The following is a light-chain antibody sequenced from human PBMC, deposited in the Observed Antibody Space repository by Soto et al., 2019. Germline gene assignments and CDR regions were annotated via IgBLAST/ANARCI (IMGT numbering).Light chain of an antibody. J-gene: IGKJ2*01. CDR3: QQYHNWPPQYT. CDR2: GAS. V-gene: IGKV3-15*01. Sequence: EIVMKQSPASLSVSPGDGATLSCRASKTVASNLAWYQQRPGQGPRLLIHGASTRAAGVPARFSGSGSGTDFTLTISSLQSEDFAVYYCQQYHNWPPQYTFGQGTKLQIK. CDR1: KTVASN.